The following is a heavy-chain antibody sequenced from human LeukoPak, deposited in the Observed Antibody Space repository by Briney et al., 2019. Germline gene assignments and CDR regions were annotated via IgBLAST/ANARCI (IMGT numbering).Heavy chain of an antibody. D-gene: IGHD1-26*01. CDR2: IYYSGST. Sequence: TSETLSLTCSVSGGSLTSTNYYWGWIRQPPGKGLEWIGYIYYSGSTYYNPSLKSRVTIFVDTSKSQFSLRLSSVTAADSAVYYCATTTIRLGYWGQGTLATVSS. V-gene: IGHV4-39*07. CDR3: ATTTIRLGY. CDR1: GGSLTSTNYY. J-gene: IGHJ4*02.